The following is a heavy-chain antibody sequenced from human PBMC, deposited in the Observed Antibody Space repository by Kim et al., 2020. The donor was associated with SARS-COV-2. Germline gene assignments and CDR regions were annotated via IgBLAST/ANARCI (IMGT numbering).Heavy chain of an antibody. CDR1: GGSISSSSYY. Sequence: SETLSLTCTVYGGSISSSSYYWGWIRQPPGKGLEWIGSINYSGSTYYNPSLRSRVTISVDTSKYPFTLKLSSVTAADTAVYYGVRLHSFGWSPNFDYWGQGTLVTVSS. V-gene: IGHV4-39*01. J-gene: IGHJ4*02. CDR3: VRLHSFGWSPNFDY. D-gene: IGHD6-19*01. CDR2: INYSGST.